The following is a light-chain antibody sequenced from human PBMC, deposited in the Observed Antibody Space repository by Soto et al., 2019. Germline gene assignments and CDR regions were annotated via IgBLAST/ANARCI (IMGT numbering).Light chain of an antibody. V-gene: IGKV1-5*01. J-gene: IGKJ2*01. CDR3: QQYNSELYT. CDR2: DAS. Sequence: DIQMTQSPSTLSASPGERVTITCRASQSVSSWLAWYRQNPGKAPTLLLYDASNLESGVPSRFRGSGSGTDFTLTISSLQPDDFATYYCQQYNSELYTFGQGTKLETK. CDR1: QSVSSW.